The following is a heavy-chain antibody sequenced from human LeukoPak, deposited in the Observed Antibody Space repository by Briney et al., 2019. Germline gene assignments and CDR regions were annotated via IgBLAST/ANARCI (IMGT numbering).Heavy chain of an antibody. J-gene: IGHJ6*03. CDR2: IIPIFGTA. D-gene: IGHD6-19*01. CDR1: GGTFSSYA. V-gene: IGHV1-69*05. Sequence: SVKVPCKASGGTFSSYAISWVRQAPGQGLEWMGGIIPIFGTANYAQKFQGRVTITTDESTSTAYMELSSLRSEDTAVYYCARTSIDSSGWYYYMDVWGKGTTVTVSS. CDR3: ARTSIDSSGWYYYMDV.